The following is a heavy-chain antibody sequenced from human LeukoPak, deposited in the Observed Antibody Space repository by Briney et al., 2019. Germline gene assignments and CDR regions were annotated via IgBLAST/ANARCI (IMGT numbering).Heavy chain of an antibody. CDR3: ARDPVRGYYYDSSGYYSY. D-gene: IGHD3-22*01. CDR2: INPNSGGT. J-gene: IGHJ4*02. V-gene: IGHV1-2*02. CDR1: GYTFTSYG. Sequence: ASVKVSCKASGYTFTSYGISWVRQAPGQGLEWMGWINPNSGGTNYAQKFQGRVTMTRDTSISTAYMELSRLRSDDTAVYYCARDPVRGYYYDSSGYYSYWGQGTLVTVSS.